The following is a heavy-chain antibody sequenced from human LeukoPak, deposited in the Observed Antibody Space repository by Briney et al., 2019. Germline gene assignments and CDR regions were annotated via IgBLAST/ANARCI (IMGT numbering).Heavy chain of an antibody. Sequence: SETLSLTCTVSGGSISSYYWSWIRQPPGKGLEWIGYIYYSGSTNYNPSLKSRVTISVDTSKNQFSPKLSSVTAADTAVYYCARDRDSSGWYGGTNWFDPWGQGTLVTVSS. J-gene: IGHJ5*02. CDR3: ARDRDSSGWYGGTNWFDP. CDR2: IYYSGST. CDR1: GGSISSYY. D-gene: IGHD6-19*01. V-gene: IGHV4-59*01.